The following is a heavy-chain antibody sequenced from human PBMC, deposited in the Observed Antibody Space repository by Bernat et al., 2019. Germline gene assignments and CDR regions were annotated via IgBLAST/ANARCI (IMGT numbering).Heavy chain of an antibody. D-gene: IGHD4-11*01. CDR3: AKEDRNFIDY. J-gene: IGHJ4*02. Sequence: QVQLVQSGAEVKKPGASVKVSCKASGYTFTGYYLHWVRQAPGHGLEWMGWVNPNSDATNYAQKVQGRVTMTRDASISTVYMELSRLTSDDTAVYYCAKEDRNFIDYWGQGTLVTVSS. CDR2: VNPNSDAT. CDR1: GYTFTGYY. V-gene: IGHV1-2*02.